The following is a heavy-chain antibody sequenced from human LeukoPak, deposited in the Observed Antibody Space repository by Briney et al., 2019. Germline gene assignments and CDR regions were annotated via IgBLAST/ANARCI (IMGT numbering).Heavy chain of an antibody. CDR1: GFTFRTYR. CDR2: IRSDGGST. CDR3: AREIADNADYRFDY. D-gene: IGHD4-17*01. Sequence: GGSLRLSCAAAGFTFRTYRMHWVRQAPGKGLVWVSRIRSDGGSTSYADSVKGRFTISRDNAKNTLYLQMNSLRAEDSAVYYCAREIADNADYRFDYWGRGTLVTVSS. J-gene: IGHJ4*02. V-gene: IGHV3-74*01.